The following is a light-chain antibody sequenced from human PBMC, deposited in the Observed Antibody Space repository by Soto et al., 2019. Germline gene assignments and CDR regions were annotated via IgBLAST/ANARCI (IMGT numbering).Light chain of an antibody. CDR1: QSLLHSNGYNY. J-gene: IGKJ1*01. Sequence: DIVMTQSPLSLPVTPGEPASISCRSSQSLLHSNGYNYLDWYLQKPGQSPQLLIYLGSNRDSGVPDRFSGSGSGTEFTVKISRVEAEDVGVYYCMQALQTPRTFGKGTKVEIK. CDR3: MQALQTPRT. V-gene: IGKV2-28*01. CDR2: LGS.